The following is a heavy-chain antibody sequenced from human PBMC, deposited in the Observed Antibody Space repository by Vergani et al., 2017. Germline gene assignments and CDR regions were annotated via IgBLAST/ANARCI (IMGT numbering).Heavy chain of an antibody. J-gene: IGHJ6*02. CDR3: ARDRSSTGNYYYYYGMDV. Sequence: EVQLVESGGGLVKPGGSLRLSCAASGFTFSSYSMNWVRQAPGKGLEWVSSISSSSSYIYYADSVKGRFIISRDNAKNSLYLQMNSLRAEDTAVYYCARDRSSTGNYYYYYGMDVWGQGTTVTVSS. D-gene: IGHD2-2*01. V-gene: IGHV3-21*01. CDR2: ISSSSSYI. CDR1: GFTFSSYS.